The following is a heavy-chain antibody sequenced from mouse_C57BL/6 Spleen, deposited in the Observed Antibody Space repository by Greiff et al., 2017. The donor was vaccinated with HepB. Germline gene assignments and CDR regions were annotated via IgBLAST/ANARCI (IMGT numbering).Heavy chain of an antibody. J-gene: IGHJ2*01. D-gene: IGHD2-5*01. CDR1: GYTFTSDW. Sequence: QVQLQQPGAELVMPGASVKLSCKASGYTFTSDWMHWVKQRPGQGLEWIGEIDPSDSYTNYNQKFKGKSTLTVDKSSSTAYMQLSSLTSEDSAVYYCARGYYSNGGTHYFDYWGQGTTLTVSS. CDR2: IDPSDSYT. CDR3: ARGYYSNGGTHYFDY. V-gene: IGHV1-69*01.